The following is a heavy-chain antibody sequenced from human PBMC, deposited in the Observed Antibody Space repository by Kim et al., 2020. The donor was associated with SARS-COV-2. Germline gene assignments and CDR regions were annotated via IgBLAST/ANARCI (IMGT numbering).Heavy chain of an antibody. V-gene: IGHV3-23*01. CDR3: AALGDTAMVRGFDY. Sequence: GGSLRLSCAASGFTFSRYAMSWVRQAPGKGLEWVSAISGSGGSTYYADSVKGRFTISRDNSKNTLYLQMNSLRAEDTAVYYCAALGDTAMVRGFDYWGQGTLVTVSS. CDR2: ISGSGGST. CDR1: GFTFSRYA. J-gene: IGHJ4*02. D-gene: IGHD5-18*01.